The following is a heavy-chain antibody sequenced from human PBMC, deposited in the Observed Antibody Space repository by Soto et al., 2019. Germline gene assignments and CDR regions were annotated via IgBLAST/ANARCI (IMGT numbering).Heavy chain of an antibody. CDR3: ARGGAITMVRGVKEFDY. CDR1: GGTFSSYT. CDR2: IIPILGIA. Sequence: GASVKVSCKASGGTFSSYTISWVRQAPGQGLEWMGRIIPILGIANYAQKFQGRVTITADKSTSTAYMELSSLRSEDTAVYYCARGGAITMVRGVKEFDYWGQGTLVTVSS. J-gene: IGHJ4*02. D-gene: IGHD3-10*01. V-gene: IGHV1-69*02.